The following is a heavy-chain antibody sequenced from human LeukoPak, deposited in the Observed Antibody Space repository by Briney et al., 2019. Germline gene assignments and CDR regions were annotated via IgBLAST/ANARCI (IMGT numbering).Heavy chain of an antibody. CDR3: ARDSPVYYDSSGYYNPNFDY. CDR2: ISSSSSYI. CDR1: GFTFSSYS. Sequence: PGGSLRLSCAASGFTFSSYSMNWVRQAPGKGLVWVSSISSSSSYIYYADSVKGRFTISRDNAKNSLYLQMNSLRAEDTAVYYCARDSPVYYDSSGYYNPNFDYWGQGTLVTVSS. D-gene: IGHD3-22*01. V-gene: IGHV3-21*01. J-gene: IGHJ4*02.